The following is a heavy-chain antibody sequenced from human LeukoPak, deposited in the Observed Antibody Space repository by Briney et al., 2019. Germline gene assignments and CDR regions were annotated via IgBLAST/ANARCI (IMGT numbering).Heavy chain of an antibody. D-gene: IGHD3-10*01. Sequence: GGSLRLSCEASGFTSSDYCMHWIRQAPGKGLEGVSYISKSGSTIYYADSVKGRFTISRDNAKNTLHLQMNSLRAEDTAVYYCARDRNYGAYFDYSGQGTLVTVSS. CDR1: GFTSSDYC. CDR2: ISKSGSTI. J-gene: IGHJ4*02. CDR3: ARDRNYGAYFDY. V-gene: IGHV3-11*01.